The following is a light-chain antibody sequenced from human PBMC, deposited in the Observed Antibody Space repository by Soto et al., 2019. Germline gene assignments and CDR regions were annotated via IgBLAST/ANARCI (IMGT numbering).Light chain of an antibody. J-gene: IGKJ1*01. V-gene: IGKV3-15*01. CDR2: GAS. CDR1: QSVSNN. Sequence: EIVMTQSPAILSVSPGDRATLSCRAGQSVSNNLAWYQQKPGQTPRLVIYGASNRATGVPARFSGSGSGTGFTLTISSLQSEDFAVYYCLQYDDWHRTFGQGTKVDIK. CDR3: LQYDDWHRT.